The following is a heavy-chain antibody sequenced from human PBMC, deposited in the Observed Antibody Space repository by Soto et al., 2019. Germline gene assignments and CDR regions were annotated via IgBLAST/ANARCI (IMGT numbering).Heavy chain of an antibody. J-gene: IGHJ5*02. D-gene: IGHD1-20*01. V-gene: IGHV1-2*02. CDR2: VNPKSGDT. Sequence: ASVKVSCKASGYTFTGRFMHWVRQAPGQGLEWLGWVNPKSGDTTYAPKFKDRVSLTRDTSTDTAFLDLRDLKEDDTAIYYCYLTGSGGSWGQGTPVTVSS. CDR3: YLTGSGGS. CDR1: GYTFTGRF.